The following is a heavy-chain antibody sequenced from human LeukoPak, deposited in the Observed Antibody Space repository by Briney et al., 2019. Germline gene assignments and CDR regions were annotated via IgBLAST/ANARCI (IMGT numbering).Heavy chain of an antibody. J-gene: IGHJ6*02. CDR2: IYYSGST. Sequence: SETLSLTCTVSGGSISSSSYYWGWIRQPPGKGLEWIGSIYYSGSTYYNPSLKSRVTISVDTSKNQFSLKLSSVTAADTAVYYCAREAGSGYYPYYYYGMDVWGQGTTVTVSS. D-gene: IGHD3-22*01. V-gene: IGHV4-39*07. CDR1: GGSISSSSYY. CDR3: AREAGSGYYPYYYYGMDV.